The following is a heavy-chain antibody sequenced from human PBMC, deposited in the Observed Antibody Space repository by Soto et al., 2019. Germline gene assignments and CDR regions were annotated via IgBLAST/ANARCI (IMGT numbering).Heavy chain of an antibody. CDR1: GGTIGDYY. D-gene: IGHD2-2*02. J-gene: IGHJ4*02. CDR2: IYYTGKT. V-gene: IGHV4-59*01. Sequence: SETLSLTCTISGGTIGDYYWSWIRQPPGKELEWIAYIYYTGKTDQNPSLERRVSISLGTSGNQFSLNLSSVTAADTAVYYCVRKQYRAGFFDSWGPG. CDR3: VRKQYRAGFFDS.